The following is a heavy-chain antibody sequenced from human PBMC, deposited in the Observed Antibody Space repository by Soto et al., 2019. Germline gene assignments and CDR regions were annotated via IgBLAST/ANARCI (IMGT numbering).Heavy chain of an antibody. CDR1: GFTFSNAW. CDR3: TTWVGYDFWSGYYSYYGMDV. J-gene: IGHJ6*02. Sequence: PGGSLRLSCAASGFTFSNAWMSWVRQAPGKGLEWVGRIKSKTDGGTTDYAAPVKGRFTISRDDSKNTLYLQMNSLKTEDTAVYYCTTWVGYDFWSGYYSYYGMDVWGQGTTVTV. V-gene: IGHV3-15*01. CDR2: IKSKTDGGTT. D-gene: IGHD3-3*01.